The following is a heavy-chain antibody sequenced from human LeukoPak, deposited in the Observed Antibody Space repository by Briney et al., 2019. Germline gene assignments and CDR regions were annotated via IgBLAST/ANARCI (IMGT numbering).Heavy chain of an antibody. CDR3: ARDPDFYGSGSYYKVNWFDP. J-gene: IGHJ5*02. V-gene: IGHV3-11*01. CDR2: ISSSGSTI. CDR1: GFTFSDYY. D-gene: IGHD3-10*01. Sequence: PGGSLRLSCAASGFTFSDYYMSWIRQAPGKGLEWVSYISSSGSTIYYADSVKGRFTISRDNAKNSLYLQTNSLRAEDTAVYYCARDPDFYGSGSYYKVNWFDPWGQGTLVTVSS.